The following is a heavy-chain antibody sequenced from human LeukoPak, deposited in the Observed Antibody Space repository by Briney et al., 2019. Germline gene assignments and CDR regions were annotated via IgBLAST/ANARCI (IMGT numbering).Heavy chain of an antibody. CDR3: GRDGGTYYMDV. V-gene: IGHV4-39*07. D-gene: IGHD3-16*01. J-gene: IGHJ6*03. CDR1: GGSLITSGSH. Sequence: KPSETLSLTCTVSGGSLITSGSHWGWIRQPPGKGLEWIGNISNSGATHYNPSLKSRLTISVDTSKNQVSLKMTSVTAADTALYYCGRDGGTYYMDVWGKGTAVTVSS. CDR2: ISNSGAT.